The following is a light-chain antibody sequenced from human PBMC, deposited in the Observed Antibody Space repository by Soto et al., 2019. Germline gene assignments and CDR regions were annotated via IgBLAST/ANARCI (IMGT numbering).Light chain of an antibody. CDR2: AAS. CDR3: QQYHTFSIA. Sequence: DIQMTQSPFTLSASVGDRVTITCRASQGISSYLAWYQQKPGKAPKLLIYAASTLQSGVPSRFSGSGSGTDFTLTISGLQPDDFATYYCQQYHTFSIAFGQGTRLEIK. J-gene: IGKJ5*01. V-gene: IGKV1-9*01. CDR1: QGISSY.